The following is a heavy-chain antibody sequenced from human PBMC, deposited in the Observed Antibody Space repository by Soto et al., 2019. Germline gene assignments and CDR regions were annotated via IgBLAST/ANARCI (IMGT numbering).Heavy chain of an antibody. Sequence: SETLSLTCTVSGGSISTGGIYWSWIRQLPGKGLEWIGYIYYSGTAYYNPSLKSRVSMSVDTSKNQFFLKLTSVTAADTAVYFCAREGGSYQTSGLDHWGQGTMVTAPQ. CDR1: GGSISTGGIY. CDR2: IYYSGTA. J-gene: IGHJ4*02. V-gene: IGHV4-31*03. CDR3: AREGGSYQTSGLDH. D-gene: IGHD3-16*02.